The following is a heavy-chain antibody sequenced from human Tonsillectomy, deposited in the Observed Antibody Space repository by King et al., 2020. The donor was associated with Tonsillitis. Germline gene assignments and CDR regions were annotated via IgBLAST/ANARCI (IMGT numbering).Heavy chain of an antibody. J-gene: IGHJ4*02. D-gene: IGHD3-22*01. CDR2: IIPIFGTA. Sequence: VQLVESGAEVKKPGSSVKVSCKASGGTFSSYAITWVRQAPGQGLEWMGGIIPIFGTANYAQKFQGRVTITADESTSTAYMELSSLRSEDTAVYYCAGGEYYDSSAYYDYWGQGTLVTVCS. V-gene: IGHV1-69*01. CDR1: GGTFSSYA. CDR3: AGGEYYDSSAYYDY.